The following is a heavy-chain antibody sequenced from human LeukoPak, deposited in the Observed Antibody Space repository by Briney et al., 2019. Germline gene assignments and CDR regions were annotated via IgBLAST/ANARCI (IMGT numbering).Heavy chain of an antibody. J-gene: IGHJ4*02. D-gene: IGHD3-16*02. V-gene: IGHV4-59*08. CDR2: IYYSGST. CDR1: GGSISSYY. CDR3: ARSYYDYVWGSYRPYYFDY. Sequence: SETLSLTCTVSGGSISSYYWSWIRQPSGKGLEWIGYIYYSGSTNYNPSLKSRVTISVDTSKNQFSLKLSSVTAADTAVYYCARSYYDYVWGSYRPYYFDYWGQGTLVTVSS.